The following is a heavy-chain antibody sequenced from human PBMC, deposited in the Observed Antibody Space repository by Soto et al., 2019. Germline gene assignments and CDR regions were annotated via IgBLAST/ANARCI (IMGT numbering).Heavy chain of an antibody. J-gene: IGHJ4*02. D-gene: IGHD3-10*01. Sequence: PGESLKISCKGSGYSFTSSWIGWVRQMPGKGLEWMGIIYPGDSDTRYSPSLQGQVTISADKSISTAYLQWSSLKASDTAMYYCARLYHESTGDFDYWGQGTLVTVSS. CDR3: ARLYHESTGDFDY. CDR2: IYPGDSDT. CDR1: GYSFTSSW. V-gene: IGHV5-51*01.